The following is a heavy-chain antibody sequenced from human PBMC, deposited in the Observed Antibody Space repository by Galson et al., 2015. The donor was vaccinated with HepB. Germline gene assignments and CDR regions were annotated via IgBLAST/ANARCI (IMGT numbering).Heavy chain of an antibody. Sequence: AASGFTFNNYAMSWVRQAPGKGPEWLSGISGGGGSTSSADSVKGRFIISIFRDNSKNTVYLQMNSLRVEDTAVYYCARDKSALYYHDTSGSYLDSWGQGTLVTVSS. J-gene: IGHJ4*02. CDR3: ARDKSALYYHDTSGSYLDS. D-gene: IGHD3-22*01. CDR2: ISGGGGST. CDR1: GFTFNNYA. V-gene: IGHV3-23*01.